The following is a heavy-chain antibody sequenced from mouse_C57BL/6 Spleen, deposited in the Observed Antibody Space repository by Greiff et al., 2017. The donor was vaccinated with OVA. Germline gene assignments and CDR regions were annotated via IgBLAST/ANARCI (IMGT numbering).Heavy chain of an antibody. CDR2: IDPSDSYT. Sequence: QVQLKQPGAELVKPGASVKLSCKASGYTFTSYWMQWVKQRPGQGLEWIGEIDPSDSYTNYNQKFKGKATLTVDTSSSTAYMQLSSLTSEDSAVYYCARGVVATKRYFDVWGTGTTVTVSS. CDR1: GYTFTSYW. V-gene: IGHV1-50*01. D-gene: IGHD1-1*01. CDR3: ARGVVATKRYFDV. J-gene: IGHJ1*03.